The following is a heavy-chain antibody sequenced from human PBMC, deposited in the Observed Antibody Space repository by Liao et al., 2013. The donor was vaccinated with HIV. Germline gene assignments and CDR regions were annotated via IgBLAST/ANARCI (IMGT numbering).Heavy chain of an antibody. Sequence: QVQLQESGPGLVKPSQTLSLTCTVSGGSINTGDYYWSWIRQPAGKGLEWIGRIYTSGTTKYNPSLKSRVTMSVDTSKNQFSLKLSSVTAADTAVYYCAKLGGYNYYYFDSWGQGTLVTVSS. D-gene: IGHD5-24*01. CDR3: AKLGGYNYYYFDS. J-gene: IGHJ4*02. V-gene: IGHV4-61*02. CDR2: IYTSGTT. CDR1: GGSINTGDYY.